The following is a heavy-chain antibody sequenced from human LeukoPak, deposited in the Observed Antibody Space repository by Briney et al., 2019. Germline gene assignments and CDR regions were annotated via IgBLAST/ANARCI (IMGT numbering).Heavy chain of an antibody. CDR3: AKRRGLELLYYYYMDV. CDR1: GFTFSTYG. Sequence: GGSLRLSCAASGFTFSTYGMHWVRQAPGKGLEWVAFIRYDGSNKDYADSVKGRFTISRDNSKNTLYLQMNSLRAEDTAVYYCAKRRGLELLYYYYMDVWGKGTTVTVSS. CDR2: IRYDGSNK. D-gene: IGHD1-7*01. V-gene: IGHV3-30*02. J-gene: IGHJ6*03.